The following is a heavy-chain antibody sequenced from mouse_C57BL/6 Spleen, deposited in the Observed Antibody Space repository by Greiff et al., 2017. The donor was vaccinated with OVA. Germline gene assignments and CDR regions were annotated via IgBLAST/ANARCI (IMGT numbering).Heavy chain of an antibody. CDR2: ISYSGST. CDR3: ARAPYYYGSSFYAMDY. CDR1: GYSITSGYD. V-gene: IGHV3-1*01. D-gene: IGHD1-1*01. Sequence: EVQLQESGPGMVKPSQSLSLTCTVTGYSITSGYDWHWIRHFPGNKLEWMGYISYSGSTNYNPSLKSRISITHDTSKNHFFLKLNSVTTEDTATYYCARAPYYYGSSFYAMDYWGQGTSVTVSS. J-gene: IGHJ4*01.